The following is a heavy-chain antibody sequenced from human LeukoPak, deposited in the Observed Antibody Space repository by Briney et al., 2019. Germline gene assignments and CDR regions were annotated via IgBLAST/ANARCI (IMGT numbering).Heavy chain of an antibody. D-gene: IGHD2-2*01. V-gene: IGHV4-61*01. CDR1: GGSMSSSSTYY. J-gene: IGHJ4*02. CDR3: ARGSRGGTHY. CDR2: IYYSGST. Sequence: PSETLSLTCTVSGGSMSSSSTYYWSWIRQPPGKGLEWTGYIYYSGSTNYNPSLKSRVTISVDTSKNQFSLKLSSVTAADTAVYYCARGSRGGTHYWGQGTLVTVSS.